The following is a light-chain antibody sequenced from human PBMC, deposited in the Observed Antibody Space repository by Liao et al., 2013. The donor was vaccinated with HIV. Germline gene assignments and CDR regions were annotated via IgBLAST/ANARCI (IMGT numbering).Light chain of an antibody. CDR2: HDS. J-gene: IGLJ2*01. V-gene: IGLV3-1*01. CDR1: KLGDKY. Sequence: SYELTQPPSVSVSPGQTASITCSGDKLGDKYACWYQQKPGQSPVLVIYHDSKRPSGIPERFSGSNSGNTATLTISGTQAMDEADYYCQAWDSSTVVFGGGTKLT. CDR3: QAWDSSTVV.